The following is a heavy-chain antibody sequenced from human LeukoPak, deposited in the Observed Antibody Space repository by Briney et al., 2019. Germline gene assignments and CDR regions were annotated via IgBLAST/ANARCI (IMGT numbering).Heavy chain of an antibody. V-gene: IGHV4-59*08. J-gene: IGHJ4*02. Sequence: SETLSLTCTVSGGSIRSYYWSWIRQPPGKGLEWMGYIFYSGSTDSNPPLKSRVTISVDTSKNQFSLKLSSVTAADTDVYYCARTYCSGGSCHFDYWGQGALVTVSS. CDR3: ARTYCSGGSCHFDY. CDR1: GGSIRSYY. CDR2: IFYSGST. D-gene: IGHD2-15*01.